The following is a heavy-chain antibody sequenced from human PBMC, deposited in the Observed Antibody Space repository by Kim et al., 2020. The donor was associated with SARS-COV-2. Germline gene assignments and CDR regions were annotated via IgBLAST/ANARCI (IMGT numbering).Heavy chain of an antibody. V-gene: IGHV3-23*01. CDR2: ICGSGGST. J-gene: IGHJ6*02. CDR3: AKSGGDVRYFDWLLFMVIPDGMEV. CDR1: GFTFSSYA. D-gene: IGHD3-9*01. Sequence: GGSLRLSCAASGFTFSSYAMSWVRQAPGKGLEWVSAICGSGGSTYYADSVKGRFTISRDNSKNTLYLQMNSLRAEDTAVYYCAKSGGDVRYFDWLLFMVIPDGMEVWGQGATVTVSS.